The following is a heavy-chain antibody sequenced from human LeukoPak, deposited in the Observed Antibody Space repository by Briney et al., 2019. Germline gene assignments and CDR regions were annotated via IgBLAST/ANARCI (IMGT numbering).Heavy chain of an antibody. CDR1: GFTFTGYA. J-gene: IGHJ4*02. V-gene: IGHV3-23*01. Sequence: PGGSLRLSCAASGFTFTGYAMNWVRQAPGKGLEWVSTISGSGSSTYYVDSVKGRFTISRDNSKNTLYLQMNSLRAEDTAVYYCARDNGWSADFWGQGTLVTVSS. CDR2: ISGSGSST. D-gene: IGHD2-15*01. CDR3: ARDNGWSADF.